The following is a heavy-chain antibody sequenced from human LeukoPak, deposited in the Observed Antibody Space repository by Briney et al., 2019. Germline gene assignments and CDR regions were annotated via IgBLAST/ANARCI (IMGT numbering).Heavy chain of an antibody. CDR1: GFTFSSYG. D-gene: IGHD3-16*01. CDR2: ISYDGSNK. J-gene: IGHJ6*02. CDR3: ARDLGEVTFHYYGMDV. V-gene: IGHV3-30*03. Sequence: GGSLRLSCAASGFTFSSYGMHWVRQAPGKGLEWVAVISYDGSNKYYADSVKGRFTISRDNSRNTVFLQMNSLRPEDTAVYYCARDLGEVTFHYYGMDVWGQGTTVTVSS.